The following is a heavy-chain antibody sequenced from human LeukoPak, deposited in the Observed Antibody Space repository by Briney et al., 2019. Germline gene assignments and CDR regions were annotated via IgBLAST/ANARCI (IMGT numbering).Heavy chain of an antibody. J-gene: IGHJ4*02. V-gene: IGHV3-21*01. CDR2: ISSSSSYI. Sequence: AGGSLRLSCAASGFTFSSYSMNWVRQAPGKGLEWVSSISSSSSYIYYAHSVKGRFTISRDNAKNSLYLQMNSLRAEDTAVYYCARVPTGISIDYWGQGTLVTVSS. D-gene: IGHD1-1*01. CDR1: GFTFSSYS. CDR3: ARVPTGISIDY.